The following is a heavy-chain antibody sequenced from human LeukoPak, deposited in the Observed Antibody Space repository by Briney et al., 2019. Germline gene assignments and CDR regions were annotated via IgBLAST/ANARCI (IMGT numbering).Heavy chain of an antibody. CDR3: AYSRSSLAAGY. CDR1: GLSFSSFW. D-gene: IGHD2-15*01. CDR2: IKEDGSEK. J-gene: IGHJ4*02. V-gene: IGHV3-7*03. Sequence: QSGGSLRLSCAASGLSFSSFWLSWVRQAPEKGLEWVANIKEDGSEKYYVDSVKGRFTISRDNAKKSLYLQMSSLRAEDTAVYYCAYSRSSLAAGYWGQGTPVTVSS.